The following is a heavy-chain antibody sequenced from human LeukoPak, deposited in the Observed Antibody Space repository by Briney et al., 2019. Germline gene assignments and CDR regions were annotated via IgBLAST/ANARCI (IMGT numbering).Heavy chain of an antibody. V-gene: IGHV4-30-4*01. D-gene: IGHD3-22*01. Sequence: SQTLSLTCTVSGGSISSGDYYWSWIRQPPGKGLEWIGYIYYSGSTYYNPSLKSRVTISVDTSKNQFSLKLSSVTAADTAVYYCARGRGWYYYDSSGYYSRSIFDYWGQGTLVTVSS. J-gene: IGHJ4*02. CDR2: IYYSGST. CDR3: ARGRGWYYYDSSGYYSRSIFDY. CDR1: GGSISSGDYY.